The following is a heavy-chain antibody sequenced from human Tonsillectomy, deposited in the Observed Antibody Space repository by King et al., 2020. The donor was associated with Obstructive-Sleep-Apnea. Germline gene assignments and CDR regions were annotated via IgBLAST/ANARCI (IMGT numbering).Heavy chain of an antibody. Sequence: VQLVESGGGLVQPGRSLRLSCAASGFTFDDYAMHWVRQAPGKGLEWVSGISWNSSRIAYADSVKGRFTFSRDNAKNSLFLQMNSLRAEDTAFYYCSRAITPGGDSYGFFDYWGQGTLVTVSS. J-gene: IGHJ4*02. CDR2: ISWNSSRI. D-gene: IGHD5-18*01. CDR3: SRAITPGGDSYGFFDY. CDR1: GFTFDDYA. V-gene: IGHV3-9*01.